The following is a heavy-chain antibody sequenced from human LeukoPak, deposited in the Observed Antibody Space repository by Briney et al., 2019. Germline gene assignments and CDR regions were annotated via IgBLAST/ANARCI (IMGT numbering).Heavy chain of an antibody. V-gene: IGHV4-38-2*02. D-gene: IGHD4-23*01. Sequence: SETLSLTCTVSGYSISSVYYWGWIRQPPGKGLEWIGSIYHSGSTYYNPSLKSRVAISVDTSKNQFSLKLSSVTAADTAVYYCASRGNSDYWGQGTLVTVSS. J-gene: IGHJ4*02. CDR2: IYHSGST. CDR1: GYSISSVYY. CDR3: ASRGNSDY.